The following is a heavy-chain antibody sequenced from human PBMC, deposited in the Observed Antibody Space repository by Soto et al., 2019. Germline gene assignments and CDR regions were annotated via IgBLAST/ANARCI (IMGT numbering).Heavy chain of an antibody. CDR3: ARGRCPKVCDFWSGYYTGRNWFDP. V-gene: IGHV4-59*01. Sequence: TSETLSLTCTVSGGSISSYYWSWIRQPPGKGLEWIGYIYYSGSTNYNPSLKSRVTISVDTSKNQFSLKLSSVTAADTAVYYCARGRCPKVCDFWSGYYTGRNWFDPWGQGTLVTVSS. J-gene: IGHJ5*02. CDR1: GGSISSYY. CDR2: IYYSGST. D-gene: IGHD3-3*01.